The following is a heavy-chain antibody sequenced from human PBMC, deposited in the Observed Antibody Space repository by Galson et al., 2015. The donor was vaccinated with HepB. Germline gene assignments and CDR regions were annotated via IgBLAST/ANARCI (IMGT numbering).Heavy chain of an antibody. J-gene: IGHJ5*02. CDR2: ISYDGSNK. CDR1: GLPFSSYA. D-gene: IGHD2-15*01. Sequence: SLRLSCAASGLPFSSYAMHWVRQAPGKGLEWVAVISYDGSNKYYADSVKGRFTISRDNSKNTLYLQMNSPRAEDTAVYYCARERTWVVWFDPWGQGTLVTVSS. V-gene: IGHV3-30-3*01. CDR3: ARERTWVVWFDP.